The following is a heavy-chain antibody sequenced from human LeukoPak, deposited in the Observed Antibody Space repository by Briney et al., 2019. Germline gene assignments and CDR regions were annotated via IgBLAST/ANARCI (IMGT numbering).Heavy chain of an antibody. D-gene: IGHD3-10*01. Sequence: GGSLRLSCAASGFTFSTYWMHWVRQVPGKGLVWVSRINSDESRTNYADSVKGRFTISRDNAKNTLYLHMNSLRAEDTAVYYCARDPSPTIRGGGWFDSWGQGTLVTVSS. V-gene: IGHV3-74*01. CDR2: INSDESRT. CDR1: GFTFSTYW. CDR3: ARDPSPTIRGGGWFDS. J-gene: IGHJ5*01.